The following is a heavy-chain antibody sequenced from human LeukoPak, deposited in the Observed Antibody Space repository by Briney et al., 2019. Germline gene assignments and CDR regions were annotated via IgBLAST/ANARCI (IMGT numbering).Heavy chain of an antibody. V-gene: IGHV3-7*03. CDR3: ASSSWVDAFDI. CDR2: IKQDGSEK. Sequence: GGSLRLSCAASGFTFSSYWMSWVRQAPGKGLEWVANIKQDGSEKYYVDSVKGRFTISRDNAKNSLYLQMNSLRAEDTAVYYCASSSWVDAFDIWGLGTMVTVSS. J-gene: IGHJ3*02. D-gene: IGHD6-6*01. CDR1: GFTFSSYW.